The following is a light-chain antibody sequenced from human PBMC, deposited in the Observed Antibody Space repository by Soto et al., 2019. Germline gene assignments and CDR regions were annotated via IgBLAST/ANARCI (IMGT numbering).Light chain of an antibody. CDR3: ETWYSNTHKV. V-gene: IGLV4-60*02. Sequence: QPVLTKSCSASASLGSSVKLTCIRSSGQSTYIIAWHQQQPGKAPRFLMTLDRSGSYNRGSGVPDRFSGSSSWADRYLTISNLPFEDEGDYYCETWYSNTHKVFGGGTKLTVL. CDR2: LDRSGSY. J-gene: IGLJ3*02. CDR1: SGQSTYI.